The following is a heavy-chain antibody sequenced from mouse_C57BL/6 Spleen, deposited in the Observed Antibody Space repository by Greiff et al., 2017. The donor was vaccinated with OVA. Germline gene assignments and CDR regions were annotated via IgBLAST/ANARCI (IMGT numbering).Heavy chain of an antibody. D-gene: IGHD2-2*01. CDR1: GYSFTGYY. CDR2: INPSTGGT. CDR3: ARWGYGFAY. Sequence: EVKLQQSGPELVKPGASVKISCKASGYSFTGYYMNWVKQSPEKSLEWIGEINPSTGGTTYNQKFKAKATLTVDKSSSTAYMQLKSLTSEDSAVYYCARWGYGFAYWGQGTLVTVSA. V-gene: IGHV1-42*01. J-gene: IGHJ3*01.